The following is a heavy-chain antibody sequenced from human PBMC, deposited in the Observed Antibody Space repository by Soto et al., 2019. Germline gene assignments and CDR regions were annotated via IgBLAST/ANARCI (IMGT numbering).Heavy chain of an antibody. V-gene: IGHV1-69*01. CDR1: GGTFSSYA. Sequence: QVQLVQSGAEVKKPGSSVKVSCKASGGTFSSYAISWVRQAPGQGLEWMGGIFPIFGTANYAQKFQGRVTMTADESTSTAYLQLGSLGSEDTGVYCCAGARGVARYGDLARFDSWVQGTLVTVSS. CDR2: IFPIFGTA. J-gene: IGHJ4*02. CDR3: AGARGVARYGDLARFDS. D-gene: IGHD5-18*01.